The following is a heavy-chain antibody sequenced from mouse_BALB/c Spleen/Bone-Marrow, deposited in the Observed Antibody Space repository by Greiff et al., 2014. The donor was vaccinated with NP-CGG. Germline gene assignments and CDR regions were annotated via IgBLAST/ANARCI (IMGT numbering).Heavy chain of an antibody. CDR3: ASRGGSSWFAY. Sequence: QVQLQQPGAELVRPGVSVKISCKGSGYTFTDYAMHWVKQSHAKSLEWIGVISTYYGDASYNQKFKGKATMTVDKSSSTAYMELARPTSEDSAIYYCASRGGSSWFAYWGQGTLVTVSA. V-gene: IGHV1S137*01. CDR1: GYTFTDYA. CDR2: ISTYYGDA. J-gene: IGHJ3*01.